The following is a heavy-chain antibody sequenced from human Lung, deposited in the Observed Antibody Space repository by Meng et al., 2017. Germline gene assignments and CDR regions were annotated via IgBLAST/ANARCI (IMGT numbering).Heavy chain of an antibody. CDR1: EFTFSPLW. V-gene: IGHV3-74*01. Sequence: YGGGSVPPCGCPRRACAASEFTFSPLWLHGVRQVQGKGLARISRITGYGSTTIYADSVQGRFTMSRDNAKNTLSLQMNSLRAEDTAVYYCARGRVTTDDWGQGTLVTVSS. D-gene: IGHD4-17*01. J-gene: IGHJ4*02. CDR3: ARGRVTTDD. CDR2: ITGYGSTT.